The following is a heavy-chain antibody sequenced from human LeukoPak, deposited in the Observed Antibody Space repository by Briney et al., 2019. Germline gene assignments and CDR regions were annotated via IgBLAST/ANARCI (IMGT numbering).Heavy chain of an antibody. V-gene: IGHV3-48*01. D-gene: IGHD3-22*01. CDR3: ARDAAYYYDSSGSEFDY. J-gene: IGHJ4*02. Sequence: GGSLRLSCAASGFTFSSYSMNWVRQAPGKGLEWVSYISSSSSTIYYADYVKGRFTISRDNAKNSLYLQMNSLRAEDTAVYYCARDAAYYYDSSGSEFDYWGQGTLVTVSS. CDR1: GFTFSSYS. CDR2: ISSSSSTI.